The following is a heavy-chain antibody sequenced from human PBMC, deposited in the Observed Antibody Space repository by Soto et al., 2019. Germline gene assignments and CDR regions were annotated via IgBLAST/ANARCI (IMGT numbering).Heavy chain of an antibody. CDR1: GFTFSNYA. CDR3: AKATMTLVVIRLDS. D-gene: IGHD3-22*01. V-gene: IGHV3-23*01. CDR2: ISGRGGST. J-gene: IGHJ4*02. Sequence: GGSLRLSCAASGFTFSNYAMNWVRQAPGKGLEWVSTISGRGGSTYYADSVKGRFTISRDNSKNILYLQMNSLRAEDTAVYYCAKATMTLVVIRLDSWGQGTLVTVSS.